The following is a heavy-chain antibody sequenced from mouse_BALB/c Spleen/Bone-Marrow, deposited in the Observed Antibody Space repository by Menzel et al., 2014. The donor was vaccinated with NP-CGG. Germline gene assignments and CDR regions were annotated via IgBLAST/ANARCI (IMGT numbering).Heavy chain of an antibody. J-gene: IGHJ1*02. CDR2: IDPYDSET. Sequence: VQLQQSGAELVMPGASVKLSCKASGYTFXNYWMNWVKQRPEQGLEWIGRIDPYDSETHSNQKFKDKAILTVDKSSSTAYMQLSSLTSEDSAVYYCARWGTTVVDYFDVWGAGTTVTVSS. V-gene: IGHV1-74*01. CDR1: GYTFXNYW. CDR3: ARWGTTVVDYFDV. D-gene: IGHD1-1*01.